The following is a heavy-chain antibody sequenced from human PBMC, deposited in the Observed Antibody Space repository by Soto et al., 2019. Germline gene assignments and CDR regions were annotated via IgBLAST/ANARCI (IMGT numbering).Heavy chain of an antibody. CDR3: ASPRAGYSSSWYYYYGMDV. V-gene: IGHV5-10-1*01. D-gene: IGHD6-13*01. CDR2: IDPSDSYT. Sequence: GESLKISCKGSGYSFTCYWNSWARQLPGKGLERMGRIDPSDSYTNSSPSFQGHVTIPAAKSISTAYLQWSSLKASDTAMDYCASPRAGYSSSWYYYYGMDVWGQGTTVTVSS. CDR1: GYSFTCYW. J-gene: IGHJ6*02.